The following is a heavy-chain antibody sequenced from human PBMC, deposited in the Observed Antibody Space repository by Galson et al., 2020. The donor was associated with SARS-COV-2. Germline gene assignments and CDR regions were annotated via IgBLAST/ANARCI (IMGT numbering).Heavy chain of an antibody. CDR3: ARISAYCSSSSCYFDY. D-gene: IGHD2-2*01. CDR2: IDWDGDK. V-gene: IGHV2-70*04. J-gene: IGHJ4*02. Sequence: SGPTLVQPTPTLTLTCTFSGFSLSTSGMRVSWIRQPPGKALEWLARIDWDGDKFYSTSLKTRLTISKDTSKNQVVLTMTNMDPVDTATYYCARISAYCSSSSCYFDYWGQGTLVTVSS. CDR1: GFSLSTSGMR.